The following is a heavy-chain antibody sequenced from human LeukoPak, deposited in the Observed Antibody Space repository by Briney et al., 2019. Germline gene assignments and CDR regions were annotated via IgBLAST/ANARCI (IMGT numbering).Heavy chain of an antibody. Sequence: GGSLRLSCAASGFTFSSYAMHWVHQAPGKGLEWVAVIPYDGSNKYYADSVKGRFTISRDNSKNTLYLQMNSLRAEDTAVYYCARAPTWWYFDYWGQGTLVTVSS. CDR2: IPYDGSNK. CDR3: ARAPTWWYFDY. D-gene: IGHD2-15*01. J-gene: IGHJ4*02. CDR1: GFTFSSYA. V-gene: IGHV3-30-3*01.